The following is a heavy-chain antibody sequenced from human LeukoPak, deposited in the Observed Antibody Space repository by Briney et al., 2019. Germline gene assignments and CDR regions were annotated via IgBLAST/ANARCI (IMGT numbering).Heavy chain of an antibody. Sequence: QPGGSLRLSCAASGFTFSTYGMTWVRQAPGKGLEWVSGISGSGGSTYYADSVKGRFTISRDNSKNTLYLQMNSLRAEDTAAYHCARIIEVAGHFDYWGQGTLVTVSS. CDR3: ARIIEVAGHFDY. V-gene: IGHV3-23*01. CDR2: ISGSGGST. J-gene: IGHJ4*02. D-gene: IGHD6-19*01. CDR1: GFTFSTYG.